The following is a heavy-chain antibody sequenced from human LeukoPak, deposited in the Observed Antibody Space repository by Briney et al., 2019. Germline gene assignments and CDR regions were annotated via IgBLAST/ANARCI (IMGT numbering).Heavy chain of an antibody. J-gene: IGHJ4*02. Sequence: PGRSLRLSCAASGFTFSNYGMHWVRQAPGKGLEWVAVISYDGSNEYYADSVKGRFTISRDSSENTLYLQMNSLRVEDTAVYYCARVGYYSSGPFSYFDYWGQGTLVTVSS. CDR2: ISYDGSNE. D-gene: IGHD3-10*01. V-gene: IGHV3-30*19. CDR1: GFTFSNYG. CDR3: ARVGYYSSGPFSYFDY.